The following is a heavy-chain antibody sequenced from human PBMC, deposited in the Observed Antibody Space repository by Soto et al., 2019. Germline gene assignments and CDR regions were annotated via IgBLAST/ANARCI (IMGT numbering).Heavy chain of an antibody. CDR2: INAGNGNT. CDR1: GYTFTSYA. D-gene: IGHD3-10*01. J-gene: IGHJ3*02. Sequence: GASVKVSCKASGYTFTSYAMHWVRQAPGQRLEWMGWINAGNGNTKYSQKFQGRVTITRDTSASTAYMELSSLRSEDTAVYYCARELGGVLLWFGELLAYDAFDIWGQGTMVTVSS. CDR3: ARELGGVLLWFGELLAYDAFDI. V-gene: IGHV1-3*01.